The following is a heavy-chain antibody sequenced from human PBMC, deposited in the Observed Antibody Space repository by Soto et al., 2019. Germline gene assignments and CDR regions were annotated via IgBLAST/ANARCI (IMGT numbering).Heavy chain of an antibody. J-gene: IGHJ4*02. CDR3: ARESEDLTSNFDD. Sequence: GGSLRLSCAASGFTFSRYSMNWVRQAPGKGLEWVSSISSTTNYIHYADSMKGRFTVSRDNAKNSVYLDMNSLSAEDTAVYYCARESEDLTSNFDDWGQGTLVTVSS. V-gene: IGHV3-21*01. CDR1: GFTFSRYS. CDR2: ISSTTNYI.